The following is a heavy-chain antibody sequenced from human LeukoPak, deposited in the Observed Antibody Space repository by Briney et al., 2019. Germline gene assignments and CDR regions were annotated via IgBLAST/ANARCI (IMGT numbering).Heavy chain of an antibody. CDR2: ISSSSSYI. CDR1: GFTFSSYA. V-gene: IGHV3-21*01. D-gene: IGHD3-3*01. Sequence: GGSLRLSCAASGFTFSSYAMSWVRQAPGKGLEWVSSISSSSSYIYYADSVKGRFTISRDNAKNSLYLQMNSLRAEDTAVYYCARDPDTIFGVVIDYWGQGTLVTVSS. CDR3: ARDPDTIFGVVIDY. J-gene: IGHJ4*02.